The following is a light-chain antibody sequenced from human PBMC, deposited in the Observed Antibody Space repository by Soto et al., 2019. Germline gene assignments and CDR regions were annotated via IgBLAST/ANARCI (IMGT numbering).Light chain of an antibody. CDR2: DAS. CDR3: QQYDILPIT. J-gene: IGKJ5*01. CDR1: QGISSW. Sequence: DIQMTQSPSSLSASVGDRITITCRASQGISSWLAWYQQKPGKAPNLLIYDASNLEIGVPSRFSGSGSGTHFTFTISSLQTEDIGTYYCQQYDILPITFGRGTRLE. V-gene: IGKV1-33*01.